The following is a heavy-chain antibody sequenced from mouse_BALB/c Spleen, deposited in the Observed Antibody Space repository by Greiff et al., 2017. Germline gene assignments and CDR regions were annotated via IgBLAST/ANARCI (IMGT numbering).Heavy chain of an antibody. J-gene: IGHJ2*01. V-gene: IGHV7-3*02. D-gene: IGHD1-1*02. CDR3: ARDLPLCPFDY. Sequence: EVKLVESGGGLVQPGGSLRLSCATSGFTFTDYYMSWVRQPPGKALEWLGFIRNKANGYTTEYSASVKGRFTISRDNSQSILYLQMNTLRAEDSATYYCARDLPLCPFDYWGQGTTLTVSS. CDR2: IRNKANGYTT. CDR1: GFTFTDYY.